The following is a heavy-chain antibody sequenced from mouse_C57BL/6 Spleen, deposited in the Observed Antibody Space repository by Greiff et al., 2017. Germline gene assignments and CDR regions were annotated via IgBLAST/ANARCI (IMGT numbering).Heavy chain of an antibody. Sequence: EVKLQQSGPELVKPGASVKISCKASGYTFTDYYMNWVKQSHGKSLEWIGDINPNNGGTSYNQKFKGKATLTVDKSSSTAYMELRSLTSEDSAVYYCARFYLFHFDYWGQGTTLTVSS. CDR3: ARFYLFHFDY. J-gene: IGHJ2*01. D-gene: IGHD1-1*01. CDR2: INPNNGGT. CDR1: GYTFTDYY. V-gene: IGHV1-26*01.